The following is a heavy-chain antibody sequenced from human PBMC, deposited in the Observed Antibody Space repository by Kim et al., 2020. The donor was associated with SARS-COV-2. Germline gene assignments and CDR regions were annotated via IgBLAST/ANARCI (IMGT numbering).Heavy chain of an antibody. CDR1: GGSFSGYY. CDR3: ARGMGLRDFDY. CDR2: INHSGST. D-gene: IGHD4-17*01. Sequence: SETLSLTCAVYGGSFSGYYWSWIRQPPGKGLEWIGEINHSGSTNYNPSLKSRGTISVDTSKNQFSLKLSSVTAADTAAYYCARGMGLRDFDYWGQGTLVT. V-gene: IGHV4-34*01. J-gene: IGHJ4*02.